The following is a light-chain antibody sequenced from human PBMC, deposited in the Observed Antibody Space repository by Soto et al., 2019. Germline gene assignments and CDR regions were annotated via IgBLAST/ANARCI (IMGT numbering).Light chain of an antibody. CDR2: GAS. Sequence: SPGESATLSCRASQSVSSSYLAWYQQKPGQAPRLLIYGASSRATGIPDRFSGSGSGTEFTLTISSLQSEDFAVYYCQQYKNWPPNTFGQGTKVDIK. CDR1: QSVSSSY. J-gene: IGKJ1*01. CDR3: QQYKNWPPNT. V-gene: IGKV3D-15*01.